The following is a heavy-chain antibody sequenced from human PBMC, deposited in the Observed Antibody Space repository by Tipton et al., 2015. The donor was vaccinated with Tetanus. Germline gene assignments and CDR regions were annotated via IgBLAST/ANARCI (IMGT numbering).Heavy chain of an antibody. D-gene: IGHD6-19*01. V-gene: IGHV4-31*03. CDR1: GGSISSGGYY. CDR2: INHRGGT. J-gene: IGHJ5*02. Sequence: TLSLTCSVSGGSISSGGYYWSWIRQHPGKGLEWIGEINHRGGTMYNPSLKGRVTISGDTSKNQFSLNLTSVTAADTAIYFCASLPKHWLAPRGAPWGQGTLVTVSS. CDR3: ASLPKHWLAPRGAP.